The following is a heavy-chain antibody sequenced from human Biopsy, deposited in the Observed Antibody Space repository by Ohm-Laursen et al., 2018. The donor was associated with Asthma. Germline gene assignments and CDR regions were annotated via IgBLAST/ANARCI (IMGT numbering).Heavy chain of an antibody. D-gene: IGHD7-27*01. CDR1: GGSMSSSSYY. CDR2: ISYTGSA. J-gene: IGHJ4*02. CDR3: ARHWDWGSFFDY. V-gene: IGHV4-39*01. Sequence: GTLSLTCAASGGSMSSSSYYWGWIRQPPGKGLEWMGSISYTGSAYHNPSLKSRVTISVDTSKNHFSLKLSSVTAADTAVYYCARHWDWGSFFDYWGQGTPVTVSS.